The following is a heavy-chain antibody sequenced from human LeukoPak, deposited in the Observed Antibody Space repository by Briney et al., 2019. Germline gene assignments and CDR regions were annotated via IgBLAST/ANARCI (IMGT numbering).Heavy chain of an antibody. Sequence: GGSLRLSCAASGFTFSSYAMSWVRQAPGKGLEWVSAISGSGGSTYYADSVKGRFTISRDNSKNTLYLQMNSLRAEDTAVYYCANLPDYYVSSGYYYWDDYWGQGTLVTVSS. CDR1: GFTFSSYA. CDR3: ANLPDYYVSSGYYYWDDY. V-gene: IGHV3-23*01. D-gene: IGHD3-22*01. CDR2: ISGSGGST. J-gene: IGHJ4*02.